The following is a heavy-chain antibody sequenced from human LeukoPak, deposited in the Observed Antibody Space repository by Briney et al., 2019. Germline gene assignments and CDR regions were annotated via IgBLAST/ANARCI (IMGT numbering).Heavy chain of an antibody. CDR3: AKESESYDSSGSTFVY. V-gene: IGHV3-30*02. CDR1: GFTFSSYG. Sequence: GGSLRLSCAASGFTFSSYGMHWVRQAPGKGLEWVAFIWYDGSDKFYVDSVKGRFTISRDNSKNTLFLQMNSLRTEDTAVYYCAKESESYDSSGSTFVYWGQGTLVTVSS. J-gene: IGHJ4*02. CDR2: IWYDGSDK. D-gene: IGHD3-22*01.